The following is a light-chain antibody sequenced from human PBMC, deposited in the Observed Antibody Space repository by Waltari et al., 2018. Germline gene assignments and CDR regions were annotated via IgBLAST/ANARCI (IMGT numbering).Light chain of an antibody. CDR3: QKYGRLPAT. J-gene: IGKJ1*01. CDR1: PSVGRT. CDR2: DAS. V-gene: IGKV3-20*01. Sequence: EIVLTQSPGTLSLSPGQRDTLFCRASPSVGRTLAWYQQKPGQAPRLLIYDASTRATGIPDRFSATGSGTDFSLTISRLEPEDFAVYYCQKYGRLPATFGRGTTVEIK.